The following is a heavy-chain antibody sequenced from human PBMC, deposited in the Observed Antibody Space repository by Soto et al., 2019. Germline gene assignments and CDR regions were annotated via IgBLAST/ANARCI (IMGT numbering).Heavy chain of an antibody. D-gene: IGHD6-13*01. CDR2: INSSGTT. J-gene: IGHJ4*02. V-gene: IGHV4-39*01. CDR3: ARREISWSNYFDY. CDR1: GDSISSSSYY. Sequence: PSETLSLTCTVSGDSISSSSYYWGWIRQPPGKGLEWIGTINSSGTTYYNPSLKSRVTISVDTSGNQFSLKLGSVTAADTAVYYCARREISWSNYFDYWGQGTLVTVSS.